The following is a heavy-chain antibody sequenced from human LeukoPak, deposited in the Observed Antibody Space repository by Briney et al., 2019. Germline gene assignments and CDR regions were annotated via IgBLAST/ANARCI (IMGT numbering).Heavy chain of an antibody. V-gene: IGHV4-34*01. CDR1: GGSFSSYY. CDR2: INHSGST. CDR3: ASEYSSSSSRYFDY. J-gene: IGHJ4*02. Sequence: PSETLSLTCAVYGGSFSSYYWSWIRQPPGKGLEWIGEINHSGSTNYNPSLKSRVTISVDTSKNQFSLKLSSVTAADTAVYYCASEYSSSSSRYFDYWGQGTLVTVSS. D-gene: IGHD6-6*01.